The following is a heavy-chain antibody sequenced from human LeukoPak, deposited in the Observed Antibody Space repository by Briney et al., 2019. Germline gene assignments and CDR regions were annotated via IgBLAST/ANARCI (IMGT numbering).Heavy chain of an antibody. CDR3: ASEGLYKNYVFHY. D-gene: IGHD4-11*01. Sequence: SVKVSCKASGGTFRNHALSWVRQAPGQGLEWMGGIIPIFSSPKYAQTFQGRVSITADESTNTAYMELNSLTSEDTAVYYCASEGLYKNYVFHYWGPGTLVTVSS. CDR1: GGTFRNHA. V-gene: IGHV1-69*13. J-gene: IGHJ4*02. CDR2: IIPIFSSP.